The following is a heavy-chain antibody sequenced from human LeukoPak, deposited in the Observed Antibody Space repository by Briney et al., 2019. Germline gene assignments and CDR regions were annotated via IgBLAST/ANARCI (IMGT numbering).Heavy chain of an antibody. CDR2: IYPGDSDT. Sequence: LGESLKISCKGSGYSFTSYWIGWVRQMPGKGLEWMGIIYPGDSDTRYSPSFQGQVTISADKSISTAYLQWSSLKASDTAIYYCARHPLYDILTGSFDYWGQGTLVTVSS. CDR1: GYSFTSYW. CDR3: ARHPLYDILTGSFDY. V-gene: IGHV5-51*01. D-gene: IGHD3-9*01. J-gene: IGHJ4*02.